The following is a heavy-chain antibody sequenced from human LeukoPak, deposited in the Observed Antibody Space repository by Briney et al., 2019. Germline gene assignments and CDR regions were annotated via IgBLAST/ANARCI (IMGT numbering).Heavy chain of an antibody. Sequence: GGSLRLSCAASGFTFSNYAMHWVRQAPGKGLEWVAFIRYDGSNKYYADSVKGRFTISRDNSKKTLYMQMNSLRAEDTAVYYCASGGSYLPNFDYWGQGTLVTVSS. CDR1: GFTFSNYA. D-gene: IGHD2-15*01. CDR2: IRYDGSNK. CDR3: ASGGSYLPNFDY. J-gene: IGHJ4*02. V-gene: IGHV3-30*02.